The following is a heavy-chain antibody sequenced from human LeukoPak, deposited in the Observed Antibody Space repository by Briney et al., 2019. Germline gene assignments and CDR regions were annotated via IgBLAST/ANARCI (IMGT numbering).Heavy chain of an antibody. J-gene: IGHJ4*02. CDR3: AREGSVYFDY. CDR2: INHSGST. Sequence: PSETLSLTCAVSGYSISSGYYWSWIRQPPGKGLEWIGEINHSGSTNYNPSLKSRVTISVDTSKNQFSLKLSSVTAADTAVYYCAREGSVYFDYWGQGTLVTVSS. CDR1: GYSISSGYY. V-gene: IGHV4-34*01.